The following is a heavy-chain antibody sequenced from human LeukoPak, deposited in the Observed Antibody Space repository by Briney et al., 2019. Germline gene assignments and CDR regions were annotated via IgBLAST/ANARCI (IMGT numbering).Heavy chain of an antibody. J-gene: IGHJ4*02. CDR2: LGWNGDII. V-gene: IGHV3-9*01. CDR1: GFTLDDYS. CDR3: AKGSLIAASGTLFDF. Sequence: GGSLRLSCAASGFTLDDYSMHWVRQSPGKGLEWLSGLGWNGDIIDYADSVKGRFTISRDNAKNSLYLQMDSLKTEDTALYYCAKGSLIAASGTLFDFWGQGTRVTVSS. D-gene: IGHD6-13*01.